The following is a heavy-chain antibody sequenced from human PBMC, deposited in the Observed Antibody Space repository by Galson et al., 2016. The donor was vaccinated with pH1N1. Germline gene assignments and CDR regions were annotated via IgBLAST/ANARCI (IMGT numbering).Heavy chain of an antibody. Sequence: SETLSLTCTISTGSISGYSWTWIRQPPGKGLEWIGYTYYGGSTNYNPSLKSRLTISIDTSKNQFSLKLSSLTAADTAVYYCARGDYGDSLYWYFDVWGGGTLVTVSS. D-gene: IGHD4-17*01. CDR3: ARGDYGDSLYWYFDV. V-gene: IGHV4-59*01. CDR1: TGSISGYS. CDR2: TYYGGST. J-gene: IGHJ2*01.